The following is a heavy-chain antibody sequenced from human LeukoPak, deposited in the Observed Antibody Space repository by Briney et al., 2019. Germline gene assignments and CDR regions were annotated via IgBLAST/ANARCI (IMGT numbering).Heavy chain of an antibody. D-gene: IGHD6-19*01. CDR3: ARVGESSGWYYFGY. CDR1: GDSVSSNSAA. J-gene: IGHJ4*02. V-gene: IGHV6-1*01. CDR2: TYYRSKWYN. Sequence: SQTLSLTCGISGDSVSSNSAAWNWIRQTPSRGPEWLGRTYYRSKWYNDYAVSVKSRITINPDTSKNQFSLQLNSVTPEDTAVYYCARVGESSGWYYFGYWGQGTLVTVSS.